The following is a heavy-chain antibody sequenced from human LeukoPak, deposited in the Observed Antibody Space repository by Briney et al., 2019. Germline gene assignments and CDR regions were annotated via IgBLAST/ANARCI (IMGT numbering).Heavy chain of an antibody. CDR3: ARDSSHIVVVPAASEDDIFDI. D-gene: IGHD2-2*01. J-gene: IGHJ3*02. V-gene: IGHV3-11*05. Sequence: GGSLRLSCAASGFTFSDYYMSWIRQAPGEGLEWVSYISGSGSSTKYADSVKRRFTISRDNAKNSLYLQMNGLRAEDTAVYYCARDSSHIVVVPAASEDDIFDIWGRGTVVTVS. CDR2: ISGSGSST. CDR1: GFTFSDYY.